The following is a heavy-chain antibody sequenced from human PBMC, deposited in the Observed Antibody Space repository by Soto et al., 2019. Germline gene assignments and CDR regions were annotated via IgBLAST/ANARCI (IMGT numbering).Heavy chain of an antibody. V-gene: IGHV1-69*05. CDR1: GCTFSSYA. D-gene: IGHD6-13*01. CDR2: IIPIFGTA. CDR3: DSLTSADTGVYFCATYPPGISAAEQGPS. Sequence: SVKVSCKASGCTFSSYAISWVRQAPGQGLEWMGGIIPIFGTANYAQKLQGRVTMTTDTSTSTAYMELRSLRSDDTVYLQIDSLTSADTGVYFCATYPPGISAAEQGPSWGPGTQVTVSS. J-gene: IGHJ1*01.